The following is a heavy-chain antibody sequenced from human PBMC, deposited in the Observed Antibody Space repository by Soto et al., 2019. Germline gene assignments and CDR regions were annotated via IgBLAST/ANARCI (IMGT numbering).Heavy chain of an antibody. CDR1: GGSISSSSYY. D-gene: IGHD4-17*01. V-gene: IGHV4-39*01. CDR2: IYYSGST. CDR3: ARGAVTRGKSGNYYYGMDV. J-gene: IGHJ6*02. Sequence: QLQLQESGPGLVKPSETLSLTCTVSGGSISSSSYYWGWIRQPPGKGLEWIGSIYYSGSTYYNPSLKSRVTISVDTSKNQCSLKLSSVTAADTAVYYCARGAVTRGKSGNYYYGMDVWGQGTTVTVSS.